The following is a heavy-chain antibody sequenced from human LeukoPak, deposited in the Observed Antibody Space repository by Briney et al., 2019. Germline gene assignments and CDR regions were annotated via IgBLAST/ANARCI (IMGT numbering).Heavy chain of an antibody. CDR3: ARDAASRYGDYKFDY. D-gene: IGHD4-17*01. CDR1: GYTFTSYA. J-gene: IGHJ4*02. CDR2: INTNTGNP. Sequence: ASVKVSCKASGYTFTSYAMNWVRQAPGQGLEWMGWINTNTGNPTYAQGFTGRFVISLDTSVSTAYLQISSLKAEDTAVYYCARDAASRYGDYKFDYWGQGTLVTVSS. V-gene: IGHV7-4-1*02.